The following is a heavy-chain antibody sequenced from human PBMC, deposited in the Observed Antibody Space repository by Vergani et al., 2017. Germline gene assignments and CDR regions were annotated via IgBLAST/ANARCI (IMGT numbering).Heavy chain of an antibody. V-gene: IGHV4-61*02. CDR3: ARAGAMVRGVISV. Sequence: QVQLQESGPGLVKPSQTLSLTCTVSGGSISSGSYYWSWIRQPAGKGLEWIGRIYTSGSTNYNPSLKSRVTISVDTSKNQFSLKLSSVTAADTAVYYCARAGAMVRGVISVWGQGTTVTVSS. CDR2: IYTSGST. J-gene: IGHJ6*02. D-gene: IGHD3-10*01. CDR1: GGSISSGSYY.